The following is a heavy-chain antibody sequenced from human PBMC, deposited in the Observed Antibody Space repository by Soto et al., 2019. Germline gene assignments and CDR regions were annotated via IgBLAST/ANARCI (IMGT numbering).Heavy chain of an antibody. CDR2: IRSKAYGGTT. D-gene: IGHD3-10*01. Sequence: PGGSLRLSCTASGFTFGDYAMSWVRQAPGKGLEWVGFIRSKAYGGTTEYAASVKGRFTISRDDSKSIAYLQMNSLKTEDTAVYYCTRDQHITMVRGVYFDYWGQGTLVTVS. V-gene: IGHV3-49*04. CDR1: GFTFGDYA. CDR3: TRDQHITMVRGVYFDY. J-gene: IGHJ4*02.